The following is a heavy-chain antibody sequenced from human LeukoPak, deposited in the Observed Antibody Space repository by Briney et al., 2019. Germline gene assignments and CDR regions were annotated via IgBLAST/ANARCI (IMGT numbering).Heavy chain of an antibody. V-gene: IGHV3-33*01. Sequence: AGGSLRLSCAASGFTFSNYGMHWVRQAPGKGLEWVAVIWYDGSNKYYGDSVKGRFTISRDSSKNTLYLQMNSLRAEDTAVYYCARDSGLPDYWGQGTLVTVSS. CDR3: ARDSGLPDY. CDR1: GFTFSNYG. CDR2: IWYDGSNK. J-gene: IGHJ4*02. D-gene: IGHD3-22*01.